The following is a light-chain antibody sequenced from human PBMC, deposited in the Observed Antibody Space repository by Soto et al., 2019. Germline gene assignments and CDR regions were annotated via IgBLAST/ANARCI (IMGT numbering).Light chain of an antibody. J-gene: IGKJ1*01. CDR2: GAS. Sequence: EVVLTQSPATLSLSPGERATLSCRASQNVRAFLDWYQQKPGQAPRLLIYGASTRATGIPARFSGSGSGTEFSLTISSLQSEDFAVYYCQQYNNWRPWTFGQGTKVEIK. CDR3: QQYNNWRPWT. V-gene: IGKV3-15*01. CDR1: QNVRAF.